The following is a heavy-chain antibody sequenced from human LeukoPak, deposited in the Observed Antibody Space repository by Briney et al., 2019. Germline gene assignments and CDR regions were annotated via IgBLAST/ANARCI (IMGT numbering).Heavy chain of an antibody. CDR3: ARDIVVVVAAPGYYYYGMDV. V-gene: IGHV1-18*01. D-gene: IGHD2-15*01. CDR1: GYAFTSYG. J-gene: IGHJ6*02. Sequence: ASVKVSCKASGYAFTSYGISWVRQAPGQGLEWMGWISAYNGNTNYVQKLQGRVTMTTDTSTSTAYMELRSLRSDDTAVYYCARDIVVVVAAPGYYYYGMDVWGQGTTVTVSS. CDR2: ISAYNGNT.